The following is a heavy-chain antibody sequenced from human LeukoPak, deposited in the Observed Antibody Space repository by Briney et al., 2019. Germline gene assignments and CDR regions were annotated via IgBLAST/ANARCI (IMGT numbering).Heavy chain of an antibody. V-gene: IGHV3-7*01. CDR3: ARATSDY. CDR2: IKQDGSEK. Sequence: PGGSLRLSCAASGLTFSSYWMSWVRQAPGKGLEWVANIKQDGSEKYYVDSVKGRFTISRDNAKNSLYLQMNSLRAEDTAVYYCARATSDYWGQGTLVTVSS. J-gene: IGHJ4*02. CDR1: GLTFSSYW.